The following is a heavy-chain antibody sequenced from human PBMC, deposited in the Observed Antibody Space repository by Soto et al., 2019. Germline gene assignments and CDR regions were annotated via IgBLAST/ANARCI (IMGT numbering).Heavy chain of an antibody. D-gene: IGHD3-10*01. CDR2: ISGSGDST. CDR1: GFTFSSYA. CDR3: AKRAYGSDFDY. Sequence: GGSLRLSCAASGFTFSSYAMSWVRQAPGKGLEWVSVISGSGDSTYYADSVKGRFTVSRDNSKNTLYLQMNSLRAEDTAVYYCAKRAYGSDFDYWGRGTLVTVSS. V-gene: IGHV3-23*01. J-gene: IGHJ4*02.